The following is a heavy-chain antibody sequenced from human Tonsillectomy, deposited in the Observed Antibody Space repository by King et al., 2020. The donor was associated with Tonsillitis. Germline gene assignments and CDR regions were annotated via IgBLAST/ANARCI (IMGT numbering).Heavy chain of an antibody. D-gene: IGHD4-17*01. J-gene: IGHJ6*02. V-gene: IGHV3-30-3*01. Sequence: VQLVESGGGVVQPGSSLRLSCAASGCTFSSYAMHWVRQAPGKGLELVVVITSDGSTKEYGDSAKGRFTISRDNSKNRLHLQMNSLRAEDTAVYYCARRDGALDYYYYGMDVWGQGTTVTVSS. CDR3: ARRDGALDYYYYGMDV. CDR2: ITSDGSTK. CDR1: GCTFSSYA.